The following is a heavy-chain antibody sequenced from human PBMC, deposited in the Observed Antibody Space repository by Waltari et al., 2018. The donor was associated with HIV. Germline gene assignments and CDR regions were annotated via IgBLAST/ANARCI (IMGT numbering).Heavy chain of an antibody. Sequence: QITLKESGPTLVKPTQTLTLTCTFSGFSLSTSGVGVGWIRQPPGKALEWLALIYWDDDKLYSPSLKSRLTITKDTAKAQVVLTMTNMDPVDTATYSCSHRPLTATFDYWGQGTLVTVSS. J-gene: IGHJ4*02. CDR2: IYWDDDK. V-gene: IGHV2-5*02. CDR3: SHRPLTATFDY. CDR1: GFSLSTSGVG. D-gene: IGHD3-16*01.